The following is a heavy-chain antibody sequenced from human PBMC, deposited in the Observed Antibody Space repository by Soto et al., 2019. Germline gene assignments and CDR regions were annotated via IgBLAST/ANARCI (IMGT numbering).Heavy chain of an antibody. D-gene: IGHD6-13*01. CDR1: GYSFTSYW. CDR3: ATLPGIAAAGTIYYGMDV. J-gene: IGHJ6*02. Sequence: PGESLKISCKGSGYSFTSYWISWVRQMPGKGLEWMGRIDPSDSYTNYSPSFQGHVTISADKSISTAYLQWSSLKASDTAMYYCATLPGIAAAGTIYYGMDVWGQGTTVTVSS. CDR2: IDPSDSYT. V-gene: IGHV5-10-1*01.